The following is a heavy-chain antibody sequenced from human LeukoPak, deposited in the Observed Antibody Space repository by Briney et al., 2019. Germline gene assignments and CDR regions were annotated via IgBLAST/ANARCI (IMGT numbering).Heavy chain of an antibody. D-gene: IGHD4-17*01. J-gene: IGHJ4*02. Sequence: SETLSLTCTVSGGSISSGGYSWSWIRQPPGKGLEWIGYIYHSGSTYYNPSLKSRVTISVDTSKNQLSPKLSSVTAADTAVYYCARAGIGVGDYGFDYWGQGTLVTVSS. CDR1: GGSISSGGYS. CDR3: ARAGIGVGDYGFDY. V-gene: IGHV4-30-4*07. CDR2: IYHSGST.